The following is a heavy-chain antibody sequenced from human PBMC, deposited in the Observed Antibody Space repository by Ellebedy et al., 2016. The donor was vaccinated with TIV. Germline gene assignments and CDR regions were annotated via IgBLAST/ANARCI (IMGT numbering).Heavy chain of an antibody. CDR2: IVVGSGNT. D-gene: IGHD2-15*01. CDR3: AADSVVGPSASWYFDL. V-gene: IGHV1-58*01. Sequence: AASVKVSCKASGFTFTKSAVQWVRQARGQRLEWIGWIVVGSGNTHYAQKFQERVTITRDMSTSTAYIELSSLRSEDTAVYYCAADSVVGPSASWYFDLWGRGTLVTVSS. J-gene: IGHJ2*01. CDR1: GFTFTKSA.